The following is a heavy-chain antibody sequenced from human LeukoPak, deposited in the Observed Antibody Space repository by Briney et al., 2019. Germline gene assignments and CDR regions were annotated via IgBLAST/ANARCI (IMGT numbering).Heavy chain of an antibody. V-gene: IGHV4-34*01. Sequence: KPSETLSLTCAVYGGSFSGYYWSWIRQPPGKGLEWIGEINHSGSTNYTPSLKSRVTISVDTSKNQFSLKLSSVTAADTAVYYCARVNLGDGSGRGDWFDPWGQGTLVTVSS. J-gene: IGHJ5*02. CDR1: GGSFSGYY. CDR2: INHSGST. CDR3: ARVNLGDGSGRGDWFDP. D-gene: IGHD3-10*01.